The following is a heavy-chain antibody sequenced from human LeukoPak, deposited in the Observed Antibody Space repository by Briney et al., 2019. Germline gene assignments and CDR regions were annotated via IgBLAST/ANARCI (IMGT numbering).Heavy chain of an antibody. J-gene: IGHJ4*02. CDR3: AKRGVVIRVILVGFHKEAYYFDS. D-gene: IGHD3-22*01. Sequence: GGSLRLSCAVSGITLSNYGMTWVRQAPGKGLEWVAGISDTGGRTNYADSVKGRFTISRDNPKNTLYLHMNSLRAEDTAVYFCAKRGVVIRVILVGFHKEAYYFDSWGQGALVTVSS. CDR2: ISDTGGRT. CDR1: GITLSNYG. V-gene: IGHV3-23*01.